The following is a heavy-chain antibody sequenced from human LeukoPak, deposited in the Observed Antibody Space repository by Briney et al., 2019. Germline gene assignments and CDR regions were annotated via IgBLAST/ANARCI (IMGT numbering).Heavy chain of an antibody. CDR1: GTSISTYY. CDR3: ASLRAGY. D-gene: IGHD3-16*01. Sequence: SETLSLTCTVSGTSISTYYWSWIRQPAGKGLEWIGRIYNTGSTNYNPSLKSRVTMSVDTSKNGFSLKLSSVTAADTAVYYCASLRAGYWGQGTLVTVSS. V-gene: IGHV4-4*07. CDR2: IYNTGST. J-gene: IGHJ4*02.